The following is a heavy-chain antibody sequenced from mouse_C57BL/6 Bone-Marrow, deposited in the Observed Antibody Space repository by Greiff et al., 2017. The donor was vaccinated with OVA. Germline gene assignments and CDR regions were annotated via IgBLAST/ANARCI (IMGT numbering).Heavy chain of an antibody. CDR3: ARRGKDLWSRGDYYAMDY. V-gene: IGHV1-81*01. D-gene: IGHD2-2*01. Sequence: QVQLQQSGAELARPGASVKLSCKASGYTFTSYGISWVKQRTGQGLEWIGEIYPRSGNTYYNEKFKGKATLTADKSSSTAYMELRSLTSEDSAVYFCARRGKDLWSRGDYYAMDYWGQGTSVTVSS. CDR1: GYTFTSYG. CDR2: IYPRSGNT. J-gene: IGHJ4*01.